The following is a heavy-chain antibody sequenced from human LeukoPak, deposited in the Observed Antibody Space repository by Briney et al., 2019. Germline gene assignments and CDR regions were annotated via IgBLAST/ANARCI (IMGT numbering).Heavy chain of an antibody. V-gene: IGHV4-4*07. Sequence: PSETLSLTRTVSGGSISSYYWSWIRQPAGKGLEWIGRIYTSGSTNYNPSLKSRVTMSVDTSKNQFSLKLSSVTAADTAVYYCARDAENDSSGYYYYYYMDVWGKGTTVTVSS. CDR1: GGSISSYY. D-gene: IGHD3-22*01. CDR3: ARDAENDSSGYYYYYYMDV. CDR2: IYTSGST. J-gene: IGHJ6*03.